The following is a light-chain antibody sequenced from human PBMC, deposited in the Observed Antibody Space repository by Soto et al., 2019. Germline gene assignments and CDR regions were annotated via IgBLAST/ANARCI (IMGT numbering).Light chain of an antibody. Sequence: EIVLSQSPGTLSLSPGERATLSCRASQSVSSSYLAWYQQKPGQAPRLLIYGASRRATGIPDRFSGSASGTDFTLTISRLEPEDFAVYYCHQYSTSPKTFGQGTMVDIK. V-gene: IGKV3-20*01. J-gene: IGKJ1*01. CDR2: GAS. CDR3: HQYSTSPKT. CDR1: QSVSSSY.